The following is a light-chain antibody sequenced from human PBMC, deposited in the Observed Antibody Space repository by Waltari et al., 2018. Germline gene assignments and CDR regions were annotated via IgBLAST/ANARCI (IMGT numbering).Light chain of an antibody. CDR2: WAS. CDR1: QSVLYSSSNKNY. J-gene: IGKJ1*01. Sequence: DIAMTQSPDSLAVSLGERATINCKSSQSVLYSSSNKNYLAWYQQKSGQPPRLLLYWASTRESGVPDRFSGSGSGTDFTLTISSLQAEDVAVYYCQQHYSLPWTFGQGTREEIK. CDR3: QQHYSLPWT. V-gene: IGKV4-1*01.